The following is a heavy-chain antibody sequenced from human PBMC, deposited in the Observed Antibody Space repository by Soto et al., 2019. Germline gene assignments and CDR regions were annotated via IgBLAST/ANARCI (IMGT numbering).Heavy chain of an antibody. D-gene: IGHD2-2*01. J-gene: IGHJ6*03. CDR1: GGSISSSSYY. CDR2: IYYSGST. CDR3: ARNIYCSSTSCVHYYYYMDV. V-gene: IGHV4-39*01. Sequence: PSETLSLTCTVSGGSISSSSYYWCWIRQPPGKGLEWIGSIYYSGSTYYNPSLKSRVTISVDTSKNQFSLKLSSVTAADTAVYYCARNIYCSSTSCVHYYYYMDVWGKGTTVTGSS.